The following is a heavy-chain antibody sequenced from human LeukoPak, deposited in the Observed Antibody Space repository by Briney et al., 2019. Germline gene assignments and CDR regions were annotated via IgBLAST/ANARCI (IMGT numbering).Heavy chain of an antibody. Sequence: GTSLRLSCVASGFTFSTYGMHWVRQAPGKGLEWVAVISHDGNNKYYVDSVKGRFTISRDNSKNTLYLQMNTLRVEDTAVHYCARDWGNWGYGWYFDHWGQGTLVTVSS. D-gene: IGHD7-27*01. CDR1: GFTFSTYG. CDR2: ISHDGNNK. CDR3: ARDWGNWGYGWYFDH. V-gene: IGHV3-30*03. J-gene: IGHJ4*02.